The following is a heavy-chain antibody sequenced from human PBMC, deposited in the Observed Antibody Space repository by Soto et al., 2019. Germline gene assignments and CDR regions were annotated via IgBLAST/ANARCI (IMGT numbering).Heavy chain of an antibody. Sequence: GGSLRLSCAASGFTFDDYAMYWVRQAPGKGLEWVSGISWNSGSIGYADSVKGRFTISRDNAKNSLYLQMNSLRAEDTALYYCAKDMVGSSSWYYFDYWGQGTLVTVSS. CDR2: ISWNSGSI. V-gene: IGHV3-9*01. CDR3: AKDMVGSSSWYYFDY. J-gene: IGHJ4*02. D-gene: IGHD6-13*01. CDR1: GFTFDDYA.